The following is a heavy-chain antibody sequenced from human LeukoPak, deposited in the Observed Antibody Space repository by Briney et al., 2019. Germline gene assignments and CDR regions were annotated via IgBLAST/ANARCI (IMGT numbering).Heavy chain of an antibody. CDR1: GGTFSSYA. J-gene: IGHJ3*02. CDR3: ARVEGSSGWYRDDAFDI. Sequence: SVKVSCKASGGTFSSYAISWVRQAPGQGLEWMEGIIPIFGTANYAQKFQGRVTITADESTSTAYMELSSLRSEDTAVYYCARVEGSSGWYRDDAFDIWGQGTMVTVSS. V-gene: IGHV1-69*01. D-gene: IGHD6-19*01. CDR2: IIPIFGTA.